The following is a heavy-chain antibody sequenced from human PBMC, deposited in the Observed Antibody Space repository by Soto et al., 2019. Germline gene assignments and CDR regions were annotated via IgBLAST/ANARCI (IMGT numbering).Heavy chain of an antibody. CDR2: INHSGST. D-gene: IGHD6-19*01. J-gene: IGHJ5*02. CDR1: GGSLSGYY. Sequence: SETLSLTCAVYGGSLSGYYWSWIRQPPGKGLEWIGEINHSGSTNYNPSLKSRVTISVDTSKNQFSLKLSSVTAADTAVYYCARSLPGQWLISRNWLDPWGQGTLVTVSS. V-gene: IGHV4-34*01. CDR3: ARSLPGQWLISRNWLDP.